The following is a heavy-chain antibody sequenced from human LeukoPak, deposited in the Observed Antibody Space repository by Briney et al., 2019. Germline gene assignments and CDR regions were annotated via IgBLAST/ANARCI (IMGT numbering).Heavy chain of an antibody. CDR2: ISNSGGST. CDR1: GFTFSSYA. CDR3: AKRASGSGTSLYYFDY. V-gene: IGHV3-23*01. Sequence: PGGSLRLSCAASGFTFSSYAMGWVRQAPGKGLEWVSVISNSGGSTFYADSVKGRFTISRDNSKNTLYLQMNSLRAEDTAVYYCAKRASGSGTSLYYFDYWGQGTLVTVSS. J-gene: IGHJ4*02. D-gene: IGHD3-10*01.